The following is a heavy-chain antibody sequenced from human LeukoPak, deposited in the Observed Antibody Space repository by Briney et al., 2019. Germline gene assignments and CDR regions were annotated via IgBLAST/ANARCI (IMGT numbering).Heavy chain of an antibody. D-gene: IGHD4-17*01. J-gene: IGHJ4*02. CDR1: GYTFTSYY. V-gene: IGHV1-46*01. CDR3: ARADGPTTVTTYPFDY. CDR2: INPSGGST. Sequence: ASVKVSCKASGYTFTSYYMHWVRQAPGQGLEWMGIINPSGGSTSYAQKLQGRVTMTRDTSTSTVYMELSSLRSEDTAVYYCARADGPTTVTTYPFDYWGQGTLVTVSS.